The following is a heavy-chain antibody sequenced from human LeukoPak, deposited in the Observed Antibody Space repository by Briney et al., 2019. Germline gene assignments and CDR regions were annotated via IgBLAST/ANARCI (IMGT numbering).Heavy chain of an antibody. J-gene: IGHJ4*02. CDR2: INHSGST. CDR1: GGSFSGYY. V-gene: IGHV4-34*01. Sequence: PSETLSLTCAVYGGSFSGYYWSWIRQPPGKGLEWIGEINHSGSTNNNSSLKSRVTISVDTSKNQFSLKLSSVTAADTAVYYCARDPKYGLDYWGQGTLVTVSS. CDR3: ARDPKYGLDY. D-gene: IGHD3-10*01.